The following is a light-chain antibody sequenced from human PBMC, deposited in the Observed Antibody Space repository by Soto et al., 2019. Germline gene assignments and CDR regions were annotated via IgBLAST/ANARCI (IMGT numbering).Light chain of an antibody. CDR1: SSGVGGYNY. CDR3: SSYAGSNNQV. V-gene: IGLV2-8*01. CDR2: EVS. Sequence: QSALTQPPSASGSPGQSVTISCTGTSSGVGGYNYVSWYQQHPGKAPKLMIYEVSKRPSGVPDRFSGSKSGNTASLTVSGLQAEDEADYYCSSYAGSNNQVFGGGTKVTVL. J-gene: IGLJ2*01.